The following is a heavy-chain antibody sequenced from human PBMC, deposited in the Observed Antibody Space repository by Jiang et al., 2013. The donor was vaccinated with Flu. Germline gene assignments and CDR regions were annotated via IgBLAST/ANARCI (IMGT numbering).Heavy chain of an antibody. CDR3: AKTGDWQLDSGIDY. V-gene: IGHV4-31*03. CDR1: GVSISSGIYS. D-gene: IGHD6-13*01. J-gene: IGHJ4*02. Sequence: GSGLVKPSQTMSLTCSVSGVSISSGIYSYLWVRQRPGKGLEWIGSIYYRGSTYYNPSLKNRITISVDTSKNQFSLNLTSVTAADTAIYYCAKTGDWQLDSGIDYVGPGNPGLRPL. CDR2: IYYRGST.